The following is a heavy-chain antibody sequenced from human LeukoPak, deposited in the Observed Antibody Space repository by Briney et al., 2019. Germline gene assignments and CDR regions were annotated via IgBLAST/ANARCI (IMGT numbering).Heavy chain of an antibody. Sequence: VTSLCLSCATSGFTFSHYAFHWVRQAPGKGLGWVAVIWYDGNHDTYADSVKRRFTVSRDNSKNMLYLQINSLRVEDTAVYFCAKEGVCCSSSGCYKRGTDYWGQGTLVYVS. CDR2: IWYDGNHD. CDR3: AKEGVCCSSSGCYKRGTDY. V-gene: IGHV3-33*06. J-gene: IGHJ4*02. CDR1: GFTFSHYA. D-gene: IGHD2-2*02.